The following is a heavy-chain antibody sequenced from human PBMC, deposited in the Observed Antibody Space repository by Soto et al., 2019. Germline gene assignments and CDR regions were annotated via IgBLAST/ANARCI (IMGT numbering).Heavy chain of an antibody. Sequence: QVQLVESGGGVVQPGRSLRLSCAASGFTFSIYAMHWVRQAPCKWLEGVAVISYDGARKAYANSVQGRFNISRDTSRNTLYLQMNILRVEDTAAYYWSRGDREDTAVVIGARPGEYGMDVWGRGTMVTVSS. CDR3: SRGDREDTAVVIGARPGEYGMDV. CDR1: GFTFSIYA. CDR2: ISYDGARK. J-gene: IGHJ6*02. D-gene: IGHD2-15*01. V-gene: IGHV3-30-3*01.